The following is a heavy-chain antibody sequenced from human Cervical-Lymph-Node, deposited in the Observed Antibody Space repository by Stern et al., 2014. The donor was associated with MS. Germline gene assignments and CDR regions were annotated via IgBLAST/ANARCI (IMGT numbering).Heavy chain of an antibody. CDR3: ARGAVSNRAAATLHNLFDS. Sequence: QVQLVQSGAEVKKPGSSVNVSCKASGGTFSSTYAITWLRQAPGPGLEWTGRIIPILGLPYYAQKFQGRVTITADTSTSTAYMGLSSLRSEDTAVYYCARGAVSNRAAATLHNLFDSWGQGTLVTVSS. CDR1: GGTFSSTYA. D-gene: IGHD2-15*01. V-gene: IGHV1-69*04. CDR2: IIPILGLP. J-gene: IGHJ5*01.